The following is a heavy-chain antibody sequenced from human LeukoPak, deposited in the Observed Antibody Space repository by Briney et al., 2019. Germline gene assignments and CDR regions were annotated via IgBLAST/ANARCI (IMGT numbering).Heavy chain of an antibody. J-gene: IGHJ6*02. V-gene: IGHV3-23*01. CDR1: GFTFSSYA. Sequence: PGGSLRLSCAASGFTFSSYAMSWVRQTPGKGPEWVSTISAGSDNTSYADSVKGRFTISRDNSKSTLYLQMNSLRAEDTAVYYCAKPRGTVVVAAHYYYYAMDVWGQGTTVTVSS. CDR3: AKPRGTVVVAAHYYYYAMDV. D-gene: IGHD2-15*01. CDR2: ISAGSDNT.